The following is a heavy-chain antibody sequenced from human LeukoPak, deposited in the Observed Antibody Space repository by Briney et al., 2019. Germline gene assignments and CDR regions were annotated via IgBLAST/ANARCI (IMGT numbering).Heavy chain of an antibody. D-gene: IGHD5-12*01. CDR2: IVASSGAT. CDR1: GFSFSNYA. CDR3: AKGGYDYVEIGYFDY. V-gene: IGHV3-23*01. J-gene: IGHJ4*03. Sequence: PGGSLRLSCAASGFSFSNYAMNWVRQAPGKGLEWVSLIVASSGATFYAGSVKGRFTISRDKSKNTLYLQMKSLRAEDTAVYYCAKGGYDYVEIGYFDYWGQGALVTVSS.